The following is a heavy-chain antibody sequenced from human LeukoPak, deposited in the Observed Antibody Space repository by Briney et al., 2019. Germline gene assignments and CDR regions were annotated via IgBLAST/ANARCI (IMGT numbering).Heavy chain of an antibody. CDR3: ARGIPAAINYYYYYMDV. CDR2: INPNSGGT. V-gene: IGHV1-2*04. CDR1: GYTFTGYY. J-gene: IGHJ6*03. D-gene: IGHD2-2*01. Sequence: ASVKVSCKASGYTFTGYYMHWVRQAPGQGPEWMGWINPNSGGTNYAQKFQGWVTMTTDTSTSTAYMELRSLRSDDTAVYYCARGIPAAINYYYYYMDVWGKGTTVTVSS.